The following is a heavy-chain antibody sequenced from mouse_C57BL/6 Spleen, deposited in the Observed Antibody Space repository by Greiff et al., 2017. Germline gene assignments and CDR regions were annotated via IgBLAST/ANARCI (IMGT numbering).Heavy chain of an antibody. CDR3: ARGGWDWYFDV. CDR1: GYTFTSYW. D-gene: IGHD1-1*02. J-gene: IGHJ1*03. V-gene: IGHV1-50*01. CDR2: IDPSDSYT. Sequence: QVQLQQSGAELVKPGASVKLSCKASGYTFTSYWMQWVKQRPGQGLEWIGEIDPSDSYTNYNQKFKGKATLTVDTSSSTAYMQLSSLTSEDSAVYYCARGGWDWYFDVWGTGTTVTVSS.